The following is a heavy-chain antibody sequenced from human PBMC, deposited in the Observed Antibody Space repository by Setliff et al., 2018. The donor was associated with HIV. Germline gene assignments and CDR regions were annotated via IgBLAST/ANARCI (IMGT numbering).Heavy chain of an antibody. D-gene: IGHD2-15*01. CDR1: GFTFGNYA. V-gene: IGHV3-49*04. Sequence: PGGSLRLSCAASGFTFGNYAMSWVRQAPGKGLEWVGFIRSKAYGGATEYAASVKGSLTISRDDSESIAYLQMNSLKTEDTAIYYCTRAHWVVAAIEDYYYMDVWGKGTTVTVSS. CDR2: IRSKAYGGAT. CDR3: TRAHWVVAAIEDYYYMDV. J-gene: IGHJ6*03.